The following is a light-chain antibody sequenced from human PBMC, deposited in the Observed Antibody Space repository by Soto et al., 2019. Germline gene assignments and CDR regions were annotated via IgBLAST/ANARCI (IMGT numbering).Light chain of an antibody. CDR3: QQYDNSVWT. V-gene: IGKV3-20*01. J-gene: IGKJ1*01. Sequence: EIVLTQSPGTLSLSPGDRATLSCRASQSVSTNNLAWYQQRPGQAPRLLIYGASTRANGIPDRFSGSGSGTDFTLTISRLEPEDLAVYYCQQYDNSVWTFGQGTKVDIK. CDR1: QSVSTNN. CDR2: GAS.